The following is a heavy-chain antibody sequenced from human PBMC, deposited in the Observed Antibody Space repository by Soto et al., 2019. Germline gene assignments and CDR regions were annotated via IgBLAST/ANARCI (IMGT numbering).Heavy chain of an antibody. CDR2: ISSRSDI. V-gene: IGHV3-21*01. J-gene: IGHJ6*02. Sequence: SGGSLRLSCVGSGFTFSTYSINWVRQAPGKGLEWVSSISSRSDIYYADSVKGRFTISRDNAKNSVSLQMNSLRAEDTAVYYCAREYTAWPLAYGLDVWGQGTTVTVSS. CDR3: AREYTAWPLAYGLDV. D-gene: IGHD2-2*02. CDR1: GFTFSTYS.